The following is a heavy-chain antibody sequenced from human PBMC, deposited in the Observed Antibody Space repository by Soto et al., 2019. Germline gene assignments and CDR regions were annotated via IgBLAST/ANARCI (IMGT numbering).Heavy chain of an antibody. CDR2: ISAYNGNT. CDR3: ARSHVLLWFVELSWFDP. J-gene: IGHJ5*02. Sequence: QVQLVQSGAEVKKPGASVKVSCKASGYTFTSYGISWVRQAPGQGLEWMGWISAYNGNTNYAQKLQGRVTMTTDTSTSTAYMELRSLRSDDTAVYYCARSHVLLWFVELSWFDPWGQGTLVTVSS. CDR1: GYTFTSYG. D-gene: IGHD3-10*01. V-gene: IGHV1-18*04.